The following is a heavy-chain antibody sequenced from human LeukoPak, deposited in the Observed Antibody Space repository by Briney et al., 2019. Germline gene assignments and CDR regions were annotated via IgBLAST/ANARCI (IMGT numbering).Heavy chain of an antibody. V-gene: IGHV3-73*01. CDR3: TRHEGYCSSTSCYIPGYYYYMDV. D-gene: IGHD2-2*02. J-gene: IGHJ6*03. CDR1: GFTFSGSA. Sequence: GGSLKLSCAASGFTFSGSAMHWVRQASGKGLEWVCRIRSKANSYATAYAASVKGMFTISRDDSKNTAYLQMNSLKTEDTAVYYCTRHEGYCSSTSCYIPGYYYYMDVWGKGTTVTVSS. CDR2: IRSKANSYAT.